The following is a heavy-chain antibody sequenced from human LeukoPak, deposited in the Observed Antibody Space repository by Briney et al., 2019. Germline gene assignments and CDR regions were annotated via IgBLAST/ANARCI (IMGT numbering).Heavy chain of an antibody. CDR2: INHSGST. CDR1: GGSFSDYY. CDR3: ARDRWIQLYYFDY. V-gene: IGHV4-34*01. Sequence: PSETLSLTCAVYGGSFSDYYWSWVRQPPGEGLEWIGEINHSGSTNYNPSLKSRVTISVDTSKNQFSLKLSSVTAADTAVYYCARDRWIQLYYFDYWGQGTLVTVSS. D-gene: IGHD5-18*01. J-gene: IGHJ4*02.